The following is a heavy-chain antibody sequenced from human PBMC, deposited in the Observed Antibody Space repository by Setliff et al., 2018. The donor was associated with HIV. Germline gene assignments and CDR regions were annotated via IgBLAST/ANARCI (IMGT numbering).Heavy chain of an antibody. CDR2: INHGAIT. D-gene: IGHD1-26*01. CDR1: GESFSDHY. J-gene: IGHJ4*02. Sequence: PSETLSLTCAVYGESFSDHYWTWIRQPPGKGLEWIGEINHGAITNYNMSLWSRVTISLDASRNQFSLELISVTAADTAVYYCAGGPGTTSIDYWAQGTLVTVSS. CDR3: AGGPGTTSIDY. V-gene: IGHV4-34*01.